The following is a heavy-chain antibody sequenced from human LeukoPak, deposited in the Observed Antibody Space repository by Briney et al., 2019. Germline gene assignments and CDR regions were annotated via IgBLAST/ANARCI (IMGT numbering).Heavy chain of an antibody. V-gene: IGHV3-11*04. D-gene: IGHD3-22*01. CDR2: ISSSGSTI. Sequence: PGGSLRLSCAASGFNFSDYYLSWIRLAPGKGLEWVSYISSSGSTIYYADSVKGRFTISRDNDKNSLYLQMNSLRAEDTAVYYCARTVSTAYYYVDYWGQGTLVTVSS. J-gene: IGHJ4*02. CDR1: GFNFSDYY. CDR3: ARTVSTAYYYVDY.